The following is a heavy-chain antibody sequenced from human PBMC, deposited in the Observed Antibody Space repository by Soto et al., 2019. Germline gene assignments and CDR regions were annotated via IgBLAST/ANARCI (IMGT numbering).Heavy chain of an antibody. J-gene: IGHJ6*02. V-gene: IGHV3-13*04. CDR3: ARGHYDSSGYYQDYCYGMDV. CDR1: GFTFSSYD. CDR2: IGTAGDT. Sequence: PGGSLRLSCAASGFTFSSYDMHWVRQATGKGLEWVSAIGTAGDTYYPGSVKGRFTISRENAKNSLYLQMNSLRAGDTAVYYCARGHYDSSGYYQDYCYGMDVWGQGTTVTVSS. D-gene: IGHD3-22*01.